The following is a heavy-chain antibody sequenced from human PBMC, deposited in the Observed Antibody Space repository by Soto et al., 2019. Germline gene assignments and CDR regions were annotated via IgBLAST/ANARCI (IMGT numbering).Heavy chain of an antibody. J-gene: IGHJ3*02. V-gene: IGHV3-13*04. Sequence: PGGSLRLSCAASGFTFSSYDMHWVRQATGKGLEWVSAIGTAGDTYYPGSVKGRFTISRENAKNSLYLQMNSLRAGDTAVYYCARGGGGGLWEPTDAFDIWGQGTMVTVSS. CDR3: ARGGGGGLWEPTDAFDI. CDR1: GFTFSSYD. CDR2: IGTAGDT. D-gene: IGHD1-26*01.